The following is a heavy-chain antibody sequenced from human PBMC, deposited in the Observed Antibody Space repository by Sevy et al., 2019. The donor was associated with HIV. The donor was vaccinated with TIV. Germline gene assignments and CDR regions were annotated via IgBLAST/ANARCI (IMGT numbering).Heavy chain of an antibody. V-gene: IGHV3-7*01. CDR3: ARESCSSTSCYIGRPYYFDY. CDR2: IKQDGSEK. Sequence: GGSLRLSCAASGFTFSSYWMSWVRQAPGKGLEWVANIKQDGSEKYDVDSVKGRFTISRDNAKNSLYLQMNSLRAEDTAVYYCARESCSSTSCYIGRPYYFDYRGQGTLVTVSS. CDR1: GFTFSSYW. J-gene: IGHJ4*02. D-gene: IGHD2-2*02.